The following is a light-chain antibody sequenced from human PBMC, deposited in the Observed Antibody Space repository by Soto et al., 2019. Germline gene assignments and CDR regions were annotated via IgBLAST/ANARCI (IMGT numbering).Light chain of an antibody. CDR3: HQYKRWAMFT. CDR1: QSVSGS. CDR2: GAS. Sequence: EIVMTQSPATLSLSPGERATLSCRASQSVSGSLAWYQQKPGQAPRLLIYGASTRATDIPARFSGSGSGTEFTLTISRLQSEDFEVYYCHQYKRWAMFTFSPGTKVEIK. V-gene: IGKV3-15*01. J-gene: IGKJ3*01.